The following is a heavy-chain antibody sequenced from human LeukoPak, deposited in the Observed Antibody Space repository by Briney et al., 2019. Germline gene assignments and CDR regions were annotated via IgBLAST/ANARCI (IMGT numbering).Heavy chain of an antibody. D-gene: IGHD3-10*01. Sequence: GASVKVSCKASGYTFTSYDINWVRQATGQGLEWMGWMNPNSGNTGYAQKFQGRVTMTRNTSISTAYMELSSLRSEDTAVYYCARGRELLWFGELSPNAWYFDLWGRGTLVTVSS. CDR1: GYTFTSYD. J-gene: IGHJ2*01. CDR2: MNPNSGNT. CDR3: ARGRELLWFGELSPNAWYFDL. V-gene: IGHV1-8*01.